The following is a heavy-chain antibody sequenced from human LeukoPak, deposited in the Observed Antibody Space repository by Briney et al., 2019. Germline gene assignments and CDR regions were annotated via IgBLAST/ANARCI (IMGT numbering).Heavy chain of an antibody. D-gene: IGHD3-9*01. J-gene: IGHJ4*02. CDR3: ARDPFNWSTTGGDY. V-gene: IGHV4-34*01. CDR2: INHSGST. CDR1: GGSFSGYY. Sequence: SETLSLTCAVYGGSFSGYYWSWIRQPPGKGLEWIGEINHSGSTNYNPSLKSRVTISVDTSKNQFSLKLSSVTAADTAVYYCARDPFNWSTTGGDYWGQGTLVTVPS.